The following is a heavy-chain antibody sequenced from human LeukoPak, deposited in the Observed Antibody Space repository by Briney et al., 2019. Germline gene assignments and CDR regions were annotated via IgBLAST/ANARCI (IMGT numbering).Heavy chain of an antibody. Sequence: GGSLRLSCAASGFTFSSYSMNWVRQAPGKGLEWVSSISSSSYIYYADSVKGRFTISRDNAKNSLYLQMNSLRAEDTAVYYCARGGAVPAAIRRAFDIWGQGTMVTVSS. V-gene: IGHV3-21*01. CDR1: GFTFSSYS. CDR3: ARGGAVPAAIRRAFDI. J-gene: IGHJ3*02. D-gene: IGHD2-2*02. CDR2: ISSSSYI.